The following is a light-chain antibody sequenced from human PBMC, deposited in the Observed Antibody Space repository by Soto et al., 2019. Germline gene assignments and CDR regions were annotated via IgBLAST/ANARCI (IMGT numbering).Light chain of an antibody. Sequence: EIVLTQSPGTLSLSPGERATLFCRASQSVSNRYLAWYQQKPGQAPRLLIYGASSRATGIPDRFSGSGSGTDFTLTISRLEPEDFAVYYCQQYDPSPRTVGQGTEVEIK. J-gene: IGKJ1*01. CDR1: QSVSNRY. CDR3: QQYDPSPRT. V-gene: IGKV3-20*01. CDR2: GAS.